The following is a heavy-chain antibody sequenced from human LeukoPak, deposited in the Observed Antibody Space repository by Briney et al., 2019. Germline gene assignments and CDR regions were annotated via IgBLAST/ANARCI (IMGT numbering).Heavy chain of an antibody. CDR1: GFTFSSYW. CDR2: ISSDGSST. Sequence: GGSLRLSCAASGFTFSSYWMHWVRQAPGKGLVWVSRISSDGSSTSYADSVKGRFTISRDNAKNTLYLQMNSLGAEDTAVYYCARALPPSVNTPWKWGQGTQVTVSS. V-gene: IGHV3-74*01. D-gene: IGHD1-1*01. CDR3: ARALPPSVNTPWK. J-gene: IGHJ4*02.